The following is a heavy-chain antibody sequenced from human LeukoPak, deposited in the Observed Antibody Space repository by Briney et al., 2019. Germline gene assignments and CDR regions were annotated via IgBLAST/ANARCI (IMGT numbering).Heavy chain of an antibody. CDR1: GGSISSYY. V-gene: IGHV4-4*07. CDR3: ARDGLEEYYYYYMDV. J-gene: IGHJ6*03. Sequence: PSESLSLTCTVSGGSISSYYWSWIRQPAGKGLEWIGRIYTSGSTNYNPSLKSRVTMSVDTSKNQFSLKLSSVTAADTAVYYCARDGLEEYYYYYMDVWGKGTTVTVSS. CDR2: IYTSGST. D-gene: IGHD1-1*01.